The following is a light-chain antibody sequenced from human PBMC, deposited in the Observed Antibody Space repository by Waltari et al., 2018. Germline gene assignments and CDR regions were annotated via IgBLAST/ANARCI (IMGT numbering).Light chain of an antibody. V-gene: IGKV1-39*01. J-gene: IGKJ2*01. CDR1: QSISYY. CDR2: AAC. Sequence: DIQMTQSPSSLSASVGDRVTITCRASQSISYYLNWYQQKPGKAPKFLIYAACSLQSGVPSRFSGSGSGTDFTLTISSLQPEDFATYFCQQSDSTPYTFGQGTKLEIK. CDR3: QQSDSTPYT.